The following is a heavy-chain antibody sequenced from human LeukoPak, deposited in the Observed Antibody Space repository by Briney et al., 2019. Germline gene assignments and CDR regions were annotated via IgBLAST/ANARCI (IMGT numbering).Heavy chain of an antibody. V-gene: IGHV1-69*04. Sequence: GASVKVSCKASGGTFSSYAISWVRQAPGQWLEWMGRIIPILGIANYAQKFQGRVTITADKSTSTAYMELSSLRSEDTAVYYCARDPRIAAAGDNWFDPWGQGTLVTASS. CDR1: GGTFSSYA. D-gene: IGHD6-13*01. CDR2: IIPILGIA. J-gene: IGHJ5*02. CDR3: ARDPRIAAAGDNWFDP.